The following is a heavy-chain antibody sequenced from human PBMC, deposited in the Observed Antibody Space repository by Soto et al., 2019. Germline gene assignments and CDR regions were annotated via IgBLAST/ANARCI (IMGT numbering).Heavy chain of an antibody. CDR1: GGSISSGGYY. CDR3: ARESTKDIVVVPAATRGMDV. V-gene: IGHV4-31*03. J-gene: IGHJ6*02. D-gene: IGHD2-2*01. CDR2: IYYSGST. Sequence: QVQLQESGPGLVKPSQTLSLTCTVSGGSISSGGYYWSWIRQHPGKSLEWIGYIYYSGSTYYNPSLKSRVTISVDTSKNQFSLKLSSVTAADTAVYYCARESTKDIVVVPAATRGMDVWGQGTTVTVSS.